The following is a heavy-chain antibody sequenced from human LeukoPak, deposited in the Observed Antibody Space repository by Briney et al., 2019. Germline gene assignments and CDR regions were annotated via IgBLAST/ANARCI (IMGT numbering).Heavy chain of an antibody. D-gene: IGHD2-21*01. J-gene: IGHJ6*02. Sequence: GGSLRLSCAASGFTFDDYAMSWVRHAPGKGLEWVSGITTSGSTYYADSVKGRFTISRENSNNTLYLHMDSLRAEDTAVYYCAKAPVWNYYYGLDVWGQGTTVTVSS. CDR2: ITTSGST. CDR1: GFTFDDYA. CDR3: AKAPVWNYYYGLDV. V-gene: IGHV3-23*01.